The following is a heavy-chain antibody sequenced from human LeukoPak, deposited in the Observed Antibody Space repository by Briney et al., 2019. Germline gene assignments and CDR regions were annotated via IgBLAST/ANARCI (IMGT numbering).Heavy chain of an antibody. D-gene: IGHD3-3*01. CDR3: ARERWSLYSNDYYYYGLDV. Sequence: GGSLRLSCAVSGLTFNDAWMNWIRQAPGKGLEWVAHIKQDGSEKNYVDSVKGRFTISRDNAKNSLYLQMNSLRAEDTAVYYCARERWSLYSNDYYYYGLDVWGQGTTVTVSS. CDR1: GLTFNDAW. J-gene: IGHJ6*02. CDR2: IKQDGSEK. V-gene: IGHV3-7*01.